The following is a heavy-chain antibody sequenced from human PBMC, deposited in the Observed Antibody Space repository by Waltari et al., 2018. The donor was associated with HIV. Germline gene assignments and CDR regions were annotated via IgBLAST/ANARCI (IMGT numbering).Heavy chain of an antibody. CDR2: ISTDGSDT. V-gene: IGHV3-74*01. D-gene: IGHD3-16*01. J-gene: IGHJ4*02. Sequence: EVQLVESGGDLVQPGGSLRLSCAASGFNFRSYWMHWIRQIPGKGLVWGSHISTDGSDTSYLESVKGRFTISRDNAKNTLYLQMNSLRVEDTAIYYGTRDLSTYGHEFDYWGQGTLVTVAS. CDR3: TRDLSTYGHEFDY. CDR1: GFNFRSYW.